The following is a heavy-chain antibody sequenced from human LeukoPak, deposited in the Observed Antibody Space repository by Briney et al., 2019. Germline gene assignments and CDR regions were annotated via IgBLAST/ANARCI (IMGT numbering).Heavy chain of an antibody. J-gene: IGHJ4*02. CDR1: GFTFSCHW. CDR3: TRDRSRSEDD. D-gene: IGHD1-14*01. Sequence: GGSLRLSCAASGFTFSCHWMSWVRQAPGKGLEWVADINQGGSDKYYVDSVKGRFTISRDSANNLLYLQMNSLRGEDTAVYYCTRDRSRSEDDWGQGSLVTVSS. CDR2: INQGGSDK. V-gene: IGHV3-7*01.